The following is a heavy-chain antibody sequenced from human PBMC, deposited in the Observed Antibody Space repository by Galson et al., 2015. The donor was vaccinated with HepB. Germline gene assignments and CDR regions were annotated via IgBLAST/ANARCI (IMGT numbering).Heavy chain of an antibody. D-gene: IGHD2-2*02. CDR3: ARLVRDCSSTSCYTRYFQH. V-gene: IGHV3-23*01. CDR1: GFTFSSYA. J-gene: IGHJ1*01. Sequence: SLRLSCAASGFTFSSYAMSWVRQAPGKGLEWVSAISGSGGSTYYADSVKGRFTISRDNSKNTLYLQMNSLRAEDTAVYYCARLVRDCSSTSCYTRYFQHWGQGTLVTVSS. CDR2: ISGSGGST.